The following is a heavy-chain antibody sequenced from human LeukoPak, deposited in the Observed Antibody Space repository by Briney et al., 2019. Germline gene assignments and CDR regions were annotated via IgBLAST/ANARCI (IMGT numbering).Heavy chain of an antibody. D-gene: IGHD2-2*01. J-gene: IGHJ3*02. CDR1: GFTVSSNY. CDR2: IYSGGST. Sequence: GGSLRLSCAASGFTVSSNYMSWVRQAPGKGLEWVSVIYSGGSTYYADSVKGRFTISRDNSKNTLYLQMNSLRAEDTAVYYCARASCSSTSCPPADAFDIWGQGTMVTVSS. CDR3: ARASCSSTSCPPADAFDI. V-gene: IGHV3-53*01.